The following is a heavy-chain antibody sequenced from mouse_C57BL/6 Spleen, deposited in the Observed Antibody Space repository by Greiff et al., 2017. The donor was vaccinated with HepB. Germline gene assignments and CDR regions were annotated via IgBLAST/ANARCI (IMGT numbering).Heavy chain of an antibody. J-gene: IGHJ2*01. CDR1: GYAFSSYW. V-gene: IGHV1-80*01. CDR2: IYPGDGDT. D-gene: IGHD2-4*01. Sequence: SGAELVKPGASVKISCKASGYAFSSYWMNWVKQRPGKGLEWIGQIYPGDGDTNYNGKFKGKATLTADKSSSTAYMQLSSLTSEDSAVYFCARGLYDYYFDYWGQGTTLTVSS. CDR3: ARGLYDYYFDY.